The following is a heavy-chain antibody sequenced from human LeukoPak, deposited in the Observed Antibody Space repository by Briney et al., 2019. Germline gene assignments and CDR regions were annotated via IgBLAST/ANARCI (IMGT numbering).Heavy chain of an antibody. D-gene: IGHD3-10*01. CDR2: ISGFNAYT. Sequence: ASVKVSCKASGYSFTMYGISWVRQAPGQGLEWMGWISGFNAYTNYAQKLQGRVTMTTDTSTSTAYKEVRGLSSDDTAVYYCARDHWSHYYGSGGENYFDPWGQGTLVTVSS. V-gene: IGHV1-18*01. J-gene: IGHJ5*02. CDR3: ARDHWSHYYGSGGENYFDP. CDR1: GYSFTMYG.